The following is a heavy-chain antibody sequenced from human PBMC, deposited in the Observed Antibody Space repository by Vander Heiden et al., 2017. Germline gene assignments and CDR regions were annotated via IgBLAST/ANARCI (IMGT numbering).Heavy chain of an antibody. CDR1: GFTFSTYD. J-gene: IGHJ4*02. Sequence: EVQLLESGGGLVQPGGSLRLSCAASGFTFSTYDMSWVRQAPGKGREWVSGISGSGRSTYYADSVKGRFTISRDNSKNTLYLQMTSLRAEETAVYYCAKESNGYYIFDHWGQGTLVTVSS. CDR3: AKESNGYYIFDH. V-gene: IGHV3-23*01. D-gene: IGHD3-22*01. CDR2: ISGSGRST.